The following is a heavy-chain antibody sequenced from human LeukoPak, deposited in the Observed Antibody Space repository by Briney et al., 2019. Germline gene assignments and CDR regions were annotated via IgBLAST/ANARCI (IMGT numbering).Heavy chain of an antibody. CDR3: ARIDGSGSLAFDY. J-gene: IGHJ4*02. V-gene: IGHV4-34*01. CDR2: INHSGST. Sequence: SETLSLTCAVYGGSFSGYYWSWIRQPPGKGLEWIGEINHSGSTNYNPSLKSRVTISVDTSKNQFSLKLSSVTAADTAVYYCARIDGSGSLAFDYWGQGTLVTVSS. D-gene: IGHD3-10*01. CDR1: GGSFSGYY.